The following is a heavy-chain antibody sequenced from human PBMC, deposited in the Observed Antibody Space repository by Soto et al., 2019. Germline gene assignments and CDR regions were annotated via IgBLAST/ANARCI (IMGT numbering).Heavy chain of an antibody. D-gene: IGHD6-19*01. CDR3: AGDQRVAEYYFDY. J-gene: IGHJ4*02. Sequence: WEGRGPGQGLEWMGRIIPLPGLAEHAQNFRGRVTSTADKCTSTAYMELSRLRSEDTAVYYCAGDQRVAEYYFDYWGQGTLVTVSS. V-gene: IGHV1-69*04. CDR2: IIPLPGLA.